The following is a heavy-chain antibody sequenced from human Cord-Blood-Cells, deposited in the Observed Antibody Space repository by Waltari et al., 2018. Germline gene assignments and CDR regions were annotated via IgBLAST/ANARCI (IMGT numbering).Heavy chain of an antibody. Sequence: EVQLVESGGGLVQPGGSLRLSCAASGFTVRSNYMSWGRRAPGKGLEWVSGIYSGGSTYYADSVKGRFTISRDNSKNTLYLQMNSLRAEDTAVYYCARDLFHSSSFAFDIWGQGTMVTVSS. CDR2: IYSGGST. CDR3: ARDLFHSSSFAFDI. CDR1: GFTVRSNY. V-gene: IGHV3-53*01. J-gene: IGHJ3*02. D-gene: IGHD6-6*01.